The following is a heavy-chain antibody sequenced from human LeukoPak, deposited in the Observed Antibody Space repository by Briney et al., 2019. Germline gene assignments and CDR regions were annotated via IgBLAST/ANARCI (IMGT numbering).Heavy chain of an antibody. J-gene: IGHJ6*02. CDR2: ISNSGSTV. CDR1: GFTFSDYY. D-gene: IGHD2-8*01. CDR3: ALGTINKDYYFGMDV. V-gene: IGHV3-11*01. Sequence: PGGSLRLSYAASGFTFSDYYVTWLRQAPGKGLEWLSYISNSGSTVFYADSIMGRFTVSRDNAKRSLYLQIESLRDDDTAVYHCALGTINKDYYFGMDVWGQGTTVTVSS.